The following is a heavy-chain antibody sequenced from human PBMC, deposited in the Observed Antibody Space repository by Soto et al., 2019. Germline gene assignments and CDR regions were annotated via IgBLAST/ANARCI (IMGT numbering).Heavy chain of an antibody. V-gene: IGHV1-69*01. CDR1: GGTFSSRA. D-gene: IGHD3-16*01. CDR3: ANSRGGTFLGYHGMDI. CDR2: LIPVSGRV. Sequence: QVQLVQSGPEVKKTGTSVKVSCKASGGTFSSRAISWVRQAPGQGLEWMGGLIPVSGRVNYAEKFQDRVTITADESTGTVYMELSSLRSEDTALYYCANSRGGTFLGYHGMDIWGQGTTVSVSS. J-gene: IGHJ6*02.